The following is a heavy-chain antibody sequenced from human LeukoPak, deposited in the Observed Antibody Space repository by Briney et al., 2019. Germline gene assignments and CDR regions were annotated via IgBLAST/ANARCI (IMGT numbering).Heavy chain of an antibody. CDR2: IYSGGST. J-gene: IGHJ1*01. Sequence: GGSLRLSCAASGFTVSSNYMSWVRQAPGKGLEWVSVIYSGGSTYYADSVKGRFTISRDNSKNTLYLQMNSLRAEDTAVYYCARDPTVVTPGGYFQHWGQGTLVTVSS. CDR1: GFTVSSNY. D-gene: IGHD4-23*01. V-gene: IGHV3-66*01. CDR3: ARDPTVVTPGGYFQH.